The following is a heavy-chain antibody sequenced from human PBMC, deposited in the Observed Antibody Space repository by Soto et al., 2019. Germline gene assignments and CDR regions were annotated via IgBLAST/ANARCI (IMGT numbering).Heavy chain of an antibody. CDR2: ISGSGGST. CDR3: ATRKLAGIDWFDP. CDR1: GFTFSSYA. D-gene: IGHD2-21*01. Sequence: EVQLLESGGGLVQPGGSLRLSCAASGFTFSSYAMSWVRQAPGKGLEWVSAISGSGGSTYYADSGKGRFTISRDNSKNTLYLQMNSLRAEDTAVYYCATRKLAGIDWFDPWGQGTLVTVSS. J-gene: IGHJ5*02. V-gene: IGHV3-23*01.